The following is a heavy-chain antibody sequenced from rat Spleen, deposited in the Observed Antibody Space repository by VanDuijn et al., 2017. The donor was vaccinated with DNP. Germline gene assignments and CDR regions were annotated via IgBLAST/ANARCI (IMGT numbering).Heavy chain of an antibody. V-gene: IGHV5-7*01. Sequence: EVQLVESGGGFVQPGRSLKLSCAVSGITFSDPNMAWGRQATQKGLEWVATLRYDGRDTYYRDSVKGRFTMSRDNAKSTLYLQMDSLRSEDTATYYCAGRPPPTRGPFDYWGQGVTVTVSS. CDR2: LRYDGRDT. D-gene: IGHD1-4*01. J-gene: IGHJ2*01. CDR1: GITFSDPN. CDR3: AGRPPPTRGPFDY.